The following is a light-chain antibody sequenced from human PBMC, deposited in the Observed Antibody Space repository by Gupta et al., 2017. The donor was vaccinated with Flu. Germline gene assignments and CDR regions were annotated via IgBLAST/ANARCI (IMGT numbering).Light chain of an antibody. V-gene: IGKV1-39*01. J-gene: IGKJ2*02. CDR1: QSIDGY. CDR3: LQTVNRPRT. Sequence: DIQMTQSPSSLSASVGDRVIITCRASQSIDGYLSWYQQKPGTAPKLLIYAASILESGVPSRFSGSGSGTDFSLTISSLQPEDFATYSCLQTVNRPRTFGQGTKMEIK. CDR2: AAS.